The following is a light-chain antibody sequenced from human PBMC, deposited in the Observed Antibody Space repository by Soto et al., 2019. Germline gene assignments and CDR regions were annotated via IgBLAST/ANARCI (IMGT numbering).Light chain of an antibody. CDR3: QPFNNN. Sequence: DTQSTQQPSTLSASVGDRVTITCRASHSITNWLAWYQQKPGKAPKVLIYDVSTLGSGVPSRFRGSGSGTEFTLTISSLQPDDFASYYCQPFNNNLGQGTKVDIK. CDR1: HSITNW. V-gene: IGKV1-5*01. J-gene: IGKJ2*01. CDR2: DVS.